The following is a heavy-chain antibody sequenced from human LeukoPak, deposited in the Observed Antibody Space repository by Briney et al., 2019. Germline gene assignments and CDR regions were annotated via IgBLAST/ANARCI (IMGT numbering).Heavy chain of an antibody. D-gene: IGHD6-13*01. CDR3: ASSYSSSYEFDY. CDR1: GGSISSVSYY. J-gene: IGHJ4*02. Sequence: PSETLSLTCNVSGGSISSVSYYWGWIRQSPGKGLEWIGSIYYSGSAYYNPSLKSRVTISGETSKNQFSLNLGSVTAADTAVYYCASSYSSSYEFDYWGQGTLVTVSS. V-gene: IGHV4-39*07. CDR2: IYYSGSA.